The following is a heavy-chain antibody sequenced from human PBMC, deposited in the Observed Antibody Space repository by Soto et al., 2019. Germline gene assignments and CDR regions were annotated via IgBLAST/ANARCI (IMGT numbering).Heavy chain of an antibody. V-gene: IGHV3-73*02. J-gene: IGHJ4*02. CDR2: IRNKTNNYAT. Sequence: EVQLVESGGGLVQPGGSLKLSCAASGFTFSDSAMHWVRQASGKGLEWVGRIRNKTNNYATAYTASVKGRFTISRDDSKKTAYQQINSLKIDDKSVYYCTSSRDSTAVAPLAYWGQGTQITVS. CDR1: GFTFSDSA. D-gene: IGHD6-19*01. CDR3: TSSRDSTAVAPLAY.